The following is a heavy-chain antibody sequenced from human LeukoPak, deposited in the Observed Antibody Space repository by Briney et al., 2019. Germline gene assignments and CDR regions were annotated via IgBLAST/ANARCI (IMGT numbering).Heavy chain of an antibody. CDR3: ARVKKGWFGRLNWFDP. D-gene: IGHD3-10*01. V-gene: IGHV3-53*01. Sequence: GGSLRLSCAASGFTVSSNYMSWVRQAPGKGLEWVSVIYSGGSTYYADSVKGRFTISRDNSKNTLYLQMNSLRAEDTAVYYCARVKKGWFGRLNWFDPWGQGTLLTVSS. CDR1: GFTVSSNY. CDR2: IYSGGST. J-gene: IGHJ5*02.